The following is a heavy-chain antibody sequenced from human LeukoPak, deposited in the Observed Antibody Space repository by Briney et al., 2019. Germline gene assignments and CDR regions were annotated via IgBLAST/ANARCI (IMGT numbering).Heavy chain of an antibody. D-gene: IGHD5-12*01. CDR2: IYPSGST. CDR3: ARSSGHDFDY. J-gene: IGHJ4*02. Sequence: KPSETLSLTCTVXSGSLSSFYWNWIRQPAGKGLEWVGRIYPSGSTDYNASLKSRVTMSVDTSKKQFSLKLNSVTAADTAVYYCARSSGHDFDYWGQGILVTVSS. V-gene: IGHV4-4*07. CDR1: SGSLSSFY.